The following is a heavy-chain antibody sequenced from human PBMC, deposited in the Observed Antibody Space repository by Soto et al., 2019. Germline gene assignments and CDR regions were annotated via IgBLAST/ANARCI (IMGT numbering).Heavy chain of an antibody. CDR1: GFTFGDYA. J-gene: IGHJ4*02. CDR3: TREPLNYDILTGYYNGPPDY. V-gene: IGHV3-49*03. D-gene: IGHD3-9*01. CDR2: IRSKAYGGTT. Sequence: GGSLRLSCTASGFTFGDYAMSWFRQAPGKGLEWVVFIRSKAYGGTTEYAASVKGRFTISRDDSKSIAYLQMNSLKTEDTAVYYCTREPLNYDILTGYYNGPPDYWGQGTLVTVSS.